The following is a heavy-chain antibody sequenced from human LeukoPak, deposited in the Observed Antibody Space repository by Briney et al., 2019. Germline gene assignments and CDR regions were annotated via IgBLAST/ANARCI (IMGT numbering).Heavy chain of an antibody. V-gene: IGHV5-51*01. CDR3: ARQVEMATIFLDY. D-gene: IGHD5-24*01. CDR2: IYPGDSDT. J-gene: IGHJ4*02. Sequence: GESLKISCKGSGYSFTSYWIGWVRPMPGKGLEWMGIIYPGDSDTRYSPSFQGQVTISADKSISTAYLQWSSLKASDTAMYYCARQVEMATIFLDYWGQGTLVTVSS. CDR1: GYSFTSYW.